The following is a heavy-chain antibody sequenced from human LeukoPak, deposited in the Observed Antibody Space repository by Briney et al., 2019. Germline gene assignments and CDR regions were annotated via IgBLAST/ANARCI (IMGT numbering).Heavy chain of an antibody. CDR3: ARGRTWTTLDY. D-gene: IGHD1-14*01. CDR1: GGSFSGYY. Sequence: PSETLSLTCAVYGGSFSGYYWSWIRQPPGKGLEWIGEINHRGSTNYNPSLKSRVTISVDTSKNQFSLKLSSVTAADTAVYYCARGRTWTTLDYWGQGTLVTVSS. J-gene: IGHJ4*02. V-gene: IGHV4-34*01. CDR2: INHRGST.